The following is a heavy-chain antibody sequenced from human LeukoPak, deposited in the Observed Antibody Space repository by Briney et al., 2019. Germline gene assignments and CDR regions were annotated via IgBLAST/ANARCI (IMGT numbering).Heavy chain of an antibody. CDR2: INAGNGNT. Sequence: GASVKVSCKASGYTFTSYAMHWVRQAPGQRLEWMGWINAGNGNTKYSQKFQGRVTITGDTSASTAYMELSSLRSEDTAVYYCARGLRLLWFGELFDYWGQGTLVTVSS. V-gene: IGHV1-3*01. D-gene: IGHD3-10*01. CDR1: GYTFTSYA. CDR3: ARGLRLLWFGELFDY. J-gene: IGHJ4*02.